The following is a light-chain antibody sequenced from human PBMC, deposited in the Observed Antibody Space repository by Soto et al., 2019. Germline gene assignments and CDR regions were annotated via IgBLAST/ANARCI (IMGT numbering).Light chain of an antibody. CDR2: DAS. CDR3: QQYNTYYT. J-gene: IGKJ2*01. CDR1: QKINNL. Sequence: DIQMTQSPSTLSAFIGDRVTITCRASQKINNLLAWYQQKPGKAPKLLISDASNLEGGVPSRFSGKRSGTEFILTISSLQPDDFATYYCQQYNTYYTFGQGTKLEIK. V-gene: IGKV1-5*01.